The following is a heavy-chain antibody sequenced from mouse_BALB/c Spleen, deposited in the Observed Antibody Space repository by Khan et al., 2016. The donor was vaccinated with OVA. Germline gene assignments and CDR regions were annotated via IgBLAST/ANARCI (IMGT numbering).Heavy chain of an antibody. CDR2: FWSGGST. V-gene: IGHV2-2*02. CDR3: ARNYDYDEGLAY. D-gene: IGHD2-4*01. Sequence: VQLQESGPGLVQPSQSLSITCTVSGFSLTTYGVHWVRQSPGKGLVWLGVFWSGGSTDYNAAFISRLSISKDNSKSQVFFKMNSLQANDTAIYYCARNYDYDEGLAYWGQGTLVTVSA. CDR1: GFSLTTYG. J-gene: IGHJ3*01.